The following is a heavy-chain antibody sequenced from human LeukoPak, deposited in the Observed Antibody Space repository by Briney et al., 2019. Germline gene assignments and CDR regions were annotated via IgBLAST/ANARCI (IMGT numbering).Heavy chain of an antibody. J-gene: IGHJ4*02. Sequence: SETLSLTCTVSGYSIRSGYYWGWIRQPPGKGLEWIGSIYHSGSTYYNPSLKSRVTISVDTSKNQFSLKLSSVTAADTAVYYCARDLDFGVVTGYFDYWGQGTLVTVSS. CDR3: ARDLDFGVVTGYFDY. V-gene: IGHV4-38-2*02. D-gene: IGHD3-3*01. CDR2: IYHSGST. CDR1: GYSIRSGYY.